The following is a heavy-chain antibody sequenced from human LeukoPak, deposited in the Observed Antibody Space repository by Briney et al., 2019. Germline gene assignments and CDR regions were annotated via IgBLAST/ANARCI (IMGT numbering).Heavy chain of an antibody. CDR3: AKDRRWRTMVRGVIVDY. D-gene: IGHD3-10*01. Sequence: ASVKVSCKASGYTFTSYDINWVRQATGQGLEWMGWMNPNSGDTGYAQKFQGRVTMSRNTSISTAYMELSSLRSEDTALYYCAKDRRWRTMVRGVIVDYWGQGTLVTVSS. V-gene: IGHV1-8*01. CDR2: MNPNSGDT. CDR1: GYTFTSYD. J-gene: IGHJ4*02.